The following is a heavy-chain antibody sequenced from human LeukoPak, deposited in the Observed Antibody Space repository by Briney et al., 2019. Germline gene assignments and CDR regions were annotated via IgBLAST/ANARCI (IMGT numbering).Heavy chain of an antibody. J-gene: IGHJ2*01. CDR2: ISSSSSYI. D-gene: IGHD6-19*01. V-gene: IGHV3-21*01. CDR3: ARDLRAVAGSVWYFDL. CDR1: GFTFSSYS. Sequence: GGSLRLSCTASGFTFSSYSMNWVRHAPGKGLEWVSSISSSSSYIYYADSVKGRSTISTDNAKNSLYLQMNSLRAEDTAVYYCARDLRAVAGSVWYFDLWGRGTLVTVSS.